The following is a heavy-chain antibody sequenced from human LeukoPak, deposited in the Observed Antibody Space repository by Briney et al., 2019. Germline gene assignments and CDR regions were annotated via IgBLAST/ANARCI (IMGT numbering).Heavy chain of an antibody. CDR2: ISSSGSTI. CDR1: GFTFSDYY. Sequence: GGSLRLSCAASGFTFSDYYMSWLRQAPGKGLQGVSYISSSGSTIYYTDSVKGRFTISRDNAKNSLYLQMNSLRAEDTAVYYCAREGYSSGWHTYFDYWGQGTLVTVSS. V-gene: IGHV3-11*01. J-gene: IGHJ4*02. D-gene: IGHD6-19*01. CDR3: AREGYSSGWHTYFDY.